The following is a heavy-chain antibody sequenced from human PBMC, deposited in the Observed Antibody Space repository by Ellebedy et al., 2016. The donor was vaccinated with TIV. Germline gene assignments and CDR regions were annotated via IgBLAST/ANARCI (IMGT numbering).Heavy chain of an antibody. D-gene: IGHD5-18*01. CDR2: IYPGDSDT. CDR3: ARHSVDTAMVWRYYYYMDV. J-gene: IGHJ6*03. V-gene: IGHV5-51*01. CDR1: GYSFTSYW. Sequence: GESLKISCKGSGYSFTSYWIGWVRQMPGKGLEWMGIIYPGDSDTRYSPSFQGQVTISADKSISTAYLQWSSLKASDPAMYYCARHSVDTAMVWRYYYYMDVWGKGTTVTVSS.